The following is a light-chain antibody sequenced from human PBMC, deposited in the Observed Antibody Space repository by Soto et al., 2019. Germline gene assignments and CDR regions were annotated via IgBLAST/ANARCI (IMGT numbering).Light chain of an antibody. J-gene: IGLJ3*02. CDR1: SGSVSTSYY. CDR2: STN. CDR3: VLYMGSGRNWV. Sequence: QAVVTQEPSFSVSPGGTVTLTCGLSSGSVSTSYYPSWYQQTPGQAPRTLIYSTNTRSSEVPDRFSGSILGNKAALTITGAQADDESDYYCVLYMGSGRNWVFGGGTKLTVL. V-gene: IGLV8-61*01.